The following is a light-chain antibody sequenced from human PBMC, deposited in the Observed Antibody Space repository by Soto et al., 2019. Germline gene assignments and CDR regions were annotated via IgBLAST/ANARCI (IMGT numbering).Light chain of an antibody. V-gene: IGKV3-20*01. CDR1: QSVSSSY. J-gene: IGKJ1*01. CDR2: GTS. Sequence: EIVLTQSPGTLSLSPGERGTLSCRASQSVSSSYLAWYQQKPGQAPRLLMCGTSTRATGTPDRFSGSGSGTDLTLTISSLEPEDVAVYYCQQYGSSPRTFGQGTKVDI. CDR3: QQYGSSPRT.